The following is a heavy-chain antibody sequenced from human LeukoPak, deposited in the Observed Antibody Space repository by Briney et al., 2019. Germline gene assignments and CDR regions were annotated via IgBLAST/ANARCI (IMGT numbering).Heavy chain of an antibody. Sequence: PGGSLRLSCAASGFTFSSYGMHWVRQAPGKGLEWVAVISYDGSNKYYADSVKGRFTISRDKSKNTLYLQMNSLRAEDTAVYYCAKAEQWLGCYFDYWGQGTLVTVSS. J-gene: IGHJ4*02. D-gene: IGHD6-19*01. CDR2: ISYDGSNK. CDR1: GFTFSSYG. CDR3: AKAEQWLGCYFDY. V-gene: IGHV3-30*18.